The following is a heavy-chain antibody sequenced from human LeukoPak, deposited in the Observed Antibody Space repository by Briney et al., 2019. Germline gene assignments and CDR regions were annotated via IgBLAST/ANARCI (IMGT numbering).Heavy chain of an antibody. V-gene: IGHV4-61*02. CDR3: ARQILRIGSRITMVRSPQNWFDP. CDR2: IYTSGST. CDR1: GGSISSGSYY. J-gene: IGHJ5*02. Sequence: SQTLSLTCTVSGGSISSGSYYWSWIRQPAGKGLEWIGRIYTSGSTNYNPSLKSRVTISVDTSKNQFSLKLSSVTAADTAVYYCARQILRIGSRITMVRSPQNWFDPWGQGTLVTVSS. D-gene: IGHD3-10*01.